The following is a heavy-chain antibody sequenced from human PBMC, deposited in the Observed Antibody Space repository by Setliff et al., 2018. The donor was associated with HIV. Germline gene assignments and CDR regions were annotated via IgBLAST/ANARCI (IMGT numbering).Heavy chain of an antibody. Sequence: GESLKISYQGSGYIFTGYWVGWVRQMAGKGLEWMGMVHPVDSDVRYSPSFEGQVTISADKSTSTAYLQWTGLKASDTAMYYCARIGDTSGYYFYIFDLWGQGTMVTVSS. V-gene: IGHV5-51*01. D-gene: IGHD3-22*01. J-gene: IGHJ3*01. CDR2: VHPVDSDV. CDR1: GYIFTGYW. CDR3: ARIGDTSGYYFYIFDL.